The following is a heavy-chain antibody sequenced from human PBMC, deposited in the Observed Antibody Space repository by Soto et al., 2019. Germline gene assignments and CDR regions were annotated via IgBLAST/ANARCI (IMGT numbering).Heavy chain of an antibody. CDR3: AKGQAAAGDVDYYYGMDV. Sequence: GGSLRLSCAASGFTFSSCAMSWVRQAPGKGLEWVSVISGSGASTYYADSVKGRFSISRDNSKNTLYLQVNSLRAEDTAVYYCAKGQAAAGDVDYYYGMDVWGQGTTVSVYS. J-gene: IGHJ6*02. V-gene: IGHV3-23*01. D-gene: IGHD6-13*01. CDR1: GFTFSSCA. CDR2: ISGSGAST.